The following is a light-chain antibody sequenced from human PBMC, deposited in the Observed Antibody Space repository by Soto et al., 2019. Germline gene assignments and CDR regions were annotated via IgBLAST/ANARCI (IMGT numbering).Light chain of an antibody. CDR3: QQTYTTPS. V-gene: IGKV1-39*01. Sequence: DIQMTQSPSSLSASVGDSVTITCRASQSVNNFLNWYQHKPGKAPKLLIFAASTLQRGVPSRFSGRGSGTDFTLTLSSLQPEDFATYFCQQTYTTPSFGPGTKVDIK. CDR2: AAS. CDR1: QSVNNF. J-gene: IGKJ3*01.